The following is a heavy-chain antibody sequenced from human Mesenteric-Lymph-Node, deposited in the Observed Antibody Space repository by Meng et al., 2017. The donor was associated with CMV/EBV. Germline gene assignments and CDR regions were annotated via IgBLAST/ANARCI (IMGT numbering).Heavy chain of an antibody. CDR2: IYYSGIA. D-gene: IGHD3-22*01. CDR1: ASINSGGYY. Sequence: ASINSGGYYWSWIRQHPGKGLEWIGFIYYSGIAYYNPSLRSRVTISVDTSNNPFSLKLNSVTAADTALYFCARSYDSSGFYANWFDPWGQGTLVTVSS. CDR3: ARSYDSSGFYANWFDP. V-gene: IGHV4-31*02. J-gene: IGHJ5*02.